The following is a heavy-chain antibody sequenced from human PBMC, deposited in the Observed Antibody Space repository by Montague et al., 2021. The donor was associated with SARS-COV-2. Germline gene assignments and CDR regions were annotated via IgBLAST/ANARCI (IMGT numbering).Heavy chain of an antibody. CDR2: IYHSGHY. Sequence: SETLSLTCAVSGGSISDNNWWTWVRQSPGKGPEWIGEIYHSGHYNIKASLRSRVTISVDKTKNQFSLKMTSLTAADTAVYYCSRPGLGSWALGAWGQGTSVTVSS. J-gene: IGHJ5*02. D-gene: IGHD3-10*01. CDR1: GGSISDNNW. CDR3: SRPGLGSWALGA. V-gene: IGHV4/OR15-8*01.